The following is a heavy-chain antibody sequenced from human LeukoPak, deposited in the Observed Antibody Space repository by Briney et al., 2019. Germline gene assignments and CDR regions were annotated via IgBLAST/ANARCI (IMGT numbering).Heavy chain of an antibody. V-gene: IGHV4-59*01. D-gene: IGHD5-24*01. CDR3: ARAGRWLQLY. CDR2: IYYSGST. CDR1: GGSISSYY. Sequence: PSETLSLTCTVSGGSISSYYWSWIRQPPGKGLEWIGYIYYSGSTNYNPSLKSRVTISVDTSKNQFSLKLSSVTAADTAVYYCARAGRWLQLYWGQGTLVTVSP. J-gene: IGHJ4*02.